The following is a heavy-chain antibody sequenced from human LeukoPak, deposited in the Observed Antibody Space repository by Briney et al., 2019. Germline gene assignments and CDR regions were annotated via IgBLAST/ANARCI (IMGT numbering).Heavy chain of an antibody. CDR2: TYYSGST. V-gene: IGHV4-30-4*01. CDR3: ARTGGTIDY. D-gene: IGHD2-8*02. Sequence: PSGTLSLTCTVSGGSISSGDYYWSWIRQPPGKGLEWIGYTYYSGSTYYNPSLKSRVTISVDTSKNQFSLKLNSVTAADTAVYYCARTGGTIDYWGQGTLVTVSS. CDR1: GGSISSGDYY. J-gene: IGHJ4*02.